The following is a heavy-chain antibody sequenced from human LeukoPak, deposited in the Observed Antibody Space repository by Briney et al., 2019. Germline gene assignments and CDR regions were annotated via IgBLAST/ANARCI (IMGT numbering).Heavy chain of an antibody. V-gene: IGHV4-39*01. D-gene: IGHD3-9*01. CDR1: GGSVSSTEFY. Sequence: SETLSVTCTVSGGSVSSTEFYWGWIRQPPGKGLQWIGNIYYTGSTYYNPSLNSRVTMSVDTSQNQISLKMTSVTAADTAVYYCARLSKGRYFDYIFDYWGQGTLVTVSS. CDR3: ARLSKGRYFDYIFDY. CDR2: IYYTGST. J-gene: IGHJ4*02.